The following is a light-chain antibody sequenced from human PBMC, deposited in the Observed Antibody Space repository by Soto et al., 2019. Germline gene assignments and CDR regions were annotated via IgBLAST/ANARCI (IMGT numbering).Light chain of an antibody. V-gene: IGLV2-14*01. Sequence: QSVLTQPASVSGSPGQSITISCTGTSSDVGGYNSVSWYQQHPGKAPKLLISEVRHRPSGVSDRFSGSQSANTASLTISGLQAEDEADYYCSSFTTSNTYVFGTGTKVTVL. CDR1: SSDVGGYNS. J-gene: IGLJ1*01. CDR2: EVR. CDR3: SSFTTSNTYV.